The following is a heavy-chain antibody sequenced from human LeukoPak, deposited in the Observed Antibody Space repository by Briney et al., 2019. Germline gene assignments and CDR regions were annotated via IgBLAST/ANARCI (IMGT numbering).Heavy chain of an antibody. CDR1: GGSFSGCY. V-gene: IGHV4-34*01. D-gene: IGHD3-10*01. Sequence: SETLSLTRAVYGGSFSGCYWSWIRQPPGKGLEWIGEINHSGSTNYNPSLKSRVTISVDTSKNQFSLKLTSVTAADTAVYYCARTGGYMVWGVQNWFDPWGQGTLVTVSS. CDR3: ARTGGYMVWGVQNWFDP. CDR2: INHSGST. J-gene: IGHJ5*02.